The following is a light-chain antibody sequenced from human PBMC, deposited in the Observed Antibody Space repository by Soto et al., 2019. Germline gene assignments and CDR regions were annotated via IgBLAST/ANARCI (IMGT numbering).Light chain of an antibody. Sequence: DIQMTQSPSSLSASVGDRVTITCQASQDIGYYLSWYQQKPGKTPKLLIYDASTLETGVPSRFSGRGSGTDFTFTISSLQPEDIATYYCQQYDNPLYTFGQGTKLEIK. CDR2: DAS. CDR3: QQYDNPLYT. CDR1: QDIGYY. V-gene: IGKV1-33*01. J-gene: IGKJ2*01.